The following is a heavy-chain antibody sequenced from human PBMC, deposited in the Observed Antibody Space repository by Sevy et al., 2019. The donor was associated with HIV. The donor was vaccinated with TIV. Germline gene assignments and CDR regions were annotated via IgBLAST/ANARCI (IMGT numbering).Heavy chain of an antibody. Sequence: GGSLRLSCAASAFTFSSYAMHWVRQAPGKGLEWVAVISYDGSNKYYADSVKGRFTISRDNSKNTLYLQMNSLRAEDTAVYYCARETNIAVAAHGDYWGQGTLVTVSS. D-gene: IGHD6-19*01. CDR3: ARETNIAVAAHGDY. CDR1: AFTFSSYA. CDR2: ISYDGSNK. J-gene: IGHJ4*02. V-gene: IGHV3-30-3*01.